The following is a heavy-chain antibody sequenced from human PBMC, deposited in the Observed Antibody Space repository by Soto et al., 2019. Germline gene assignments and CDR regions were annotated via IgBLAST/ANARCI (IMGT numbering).Heavy chain of an antibody. CDR1: GFTFSSYA. J-gene: IGHJ4*02. V-gene: IGHV3-23*01. D-gene: IGHD2-8*02. Sequence: GSLRLSCAASGFTFSSYAMTWVRQAPGKGLEWVSGVSGTGGSAYYADSVKGRFTISRDKSTNTLYLHMNSLRAEDTAVYYCAKDMVHCTGTRCARYFEYWGQGTLVTVSS. CDR2: VSGTGGSA. CDR3: AKDMVHCTGTRCARYFEY.